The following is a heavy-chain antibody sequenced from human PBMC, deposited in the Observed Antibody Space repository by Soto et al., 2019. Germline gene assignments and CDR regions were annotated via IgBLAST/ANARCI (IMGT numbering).Heavy chain of an antibody. D-gene: IGHD6-19*01. J-gene: IGHJ3*01. Sequence: EVQLLESGGALVQPGGSLRLSCAASGSTFSSYAMSWVRQAPGKGLEWVSVISGSGGSTFYADSVKGRFTISRDKSKNTLHLQMNSLRAEDTALYFCAKMSDGWYGAFHVWGQGTMVTVSS. V-gene: IGHV3-23*01. CDR3: AKMSDGWYGAFHV. CDR2: ISGSGGST. CDR1: GSTFSSYA.